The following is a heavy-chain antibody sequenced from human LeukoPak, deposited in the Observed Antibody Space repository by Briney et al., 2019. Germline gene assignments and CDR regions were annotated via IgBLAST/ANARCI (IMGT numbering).Heavy chain of an antibody. V-gene: IGHV4-34*01. D-gene: IGHD2-15*01. CDR3: APRGGWNAFDI. CDR1: GVSFSGYY. J-gene: IGHJ3*02. Sequence: SETLSLTCAVYGVSFSGYYWTWIRQPPGKGLEWIGGINHSGSTNYNPSLKSRVTISVDTSKNQFSLKLSSVTAADTAVHYCAPRGGWNAFDIWGQGTVVTVSS. CDR2: INHSGST.